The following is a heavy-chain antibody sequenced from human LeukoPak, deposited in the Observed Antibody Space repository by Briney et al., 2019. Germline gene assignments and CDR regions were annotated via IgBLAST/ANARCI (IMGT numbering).Heavy chain of an antibody. V-gene: IGHV1-69*13. D-gene: IGHD3-9*01. CDR3: ARDRSYYDILTGYYNEESTPDYYMDV. CDR2: IIPIFGTA. Sequence: ASVKVSCKASGGTFSSYAISWVRQAPGQGLEWMGGIIPIFGTANYAQKFQGRVTITADESTSTAYMELSSLRSEDTAVYYCARDRSYYDILTGYYNEESTPDYYMDVWGKGTTVTVSS. J-gene: IGHJ6*03. CDR1: GGTFSSYA.